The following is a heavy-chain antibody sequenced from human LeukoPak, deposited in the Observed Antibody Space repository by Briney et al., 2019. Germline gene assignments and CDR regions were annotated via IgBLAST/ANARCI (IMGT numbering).Heavy chain of an antibody. CDR1: GFTFSSYA. J-gene: IGHJ6*02. V-gene: IGHV3-21*01. D-gene: IGHD5-18*01. CDR2: ISSSSSYI. CDR3: ARDRLVDTVMVAGDV. Sequence: GGSLRLSCAASGFTFSSYAMSWVRQAPGKGLEWVSSISSSSSYIYYADSVKGRFTISRDNAKNSLYLQMNSLRAEDTAVYYCARDRLVDTVMVAGDVWGQGTTVTVSS.